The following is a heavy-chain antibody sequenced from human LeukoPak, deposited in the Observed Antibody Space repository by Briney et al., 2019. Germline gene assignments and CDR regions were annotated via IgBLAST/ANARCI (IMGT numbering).Heavy chain of an antibody. Sequence: AGSLRLSCAASGFTFSTYAMSWVRQAPGKGLEWVSAISGSGGSTYYADSVKGRFTISRDNSKNTLYLQMNSLRADVTAVYYCAKDDHGGSGWRDYFDYWGQGTLVTVSS. CDR1: GFTFSTYA. CDR2: ISGSGGST. V-gene: IGHV3-23*01. D-gene: IGHD6-19*01. J-gene: IGHJ4*02. CDR3: AKDDHGGSGWRDYFDY.